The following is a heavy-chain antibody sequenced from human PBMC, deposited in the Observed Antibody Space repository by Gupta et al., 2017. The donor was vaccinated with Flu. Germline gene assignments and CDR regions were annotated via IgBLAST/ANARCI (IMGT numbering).Heavy chain of an antibody. J-gene: IGHJ4*02. CDR3: AKYGYYFEE. V-gene: IGHV3-48*02. D-gene: IGHD4-17*01. CDR2: ISASSSTI. CDR1: GFTVSAYG. Sequence: EVQLVESGGGLVQPGGSLRLSCAASGFTVSAYGMSWVRQAPGKGLEWVSYISASSSTIYYADSVKGRFTISRDNARKSLYLQMNSLRDEDTAVYYCAKYGYYFEEWGQGTRVTVSS.